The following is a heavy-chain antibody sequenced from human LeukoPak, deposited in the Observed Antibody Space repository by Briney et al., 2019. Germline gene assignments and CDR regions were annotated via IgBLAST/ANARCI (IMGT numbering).Heavy chain of an antibody. CDR2: IRSKANSYAT. CDR3: TSGYYDSSGYSTPY. Sequence: PGGPLRLSCAASGFTFSGSAMHWVRQASGKGLEWVGRIRSKANSYATAYAASVKGRFTISRDDSKNTAYLQMNSLKTEDTAVYYCTSGYYDSSGYSTPYWGQGTLVTVSS. J-gene: IGHJ4*02. V-gene: IGHV3-73*01. D-gene: IGHD3-22*01. CDR1: GFTFSGSA.